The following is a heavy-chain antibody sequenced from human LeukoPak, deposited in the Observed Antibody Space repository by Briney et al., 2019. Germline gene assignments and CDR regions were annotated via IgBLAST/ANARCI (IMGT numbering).Heavy chain of an antibody. CDR1: GFIFSNYA. CDR3: VRASRASSTTLLPHNQFDP. D-gene: IGHD1-1*01. V-gene: IGHV3-21*01. CDR2: IEANSHYI. J-gene: IGHJ5*02. Sequence: NTGGSLRLSCEGFGFIFSNYAMNWVRQAPGKGLEWVSSIEANSHYIYYSDSVRDRFTISRDNARNSLYLQMNGMRVEDTAVYYWVRASRASSTTLLPHNQFDPRGRGTLVTVSS.